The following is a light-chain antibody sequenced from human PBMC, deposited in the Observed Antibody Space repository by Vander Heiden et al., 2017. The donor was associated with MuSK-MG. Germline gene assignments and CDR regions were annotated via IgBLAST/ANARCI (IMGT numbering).Light chain of an antibody. CDR1: QSVLYSSNNKNY. CDR2: WAS. J-gene: IGKJ3*01. Sequence: DIVMTQSPDSLAVSLGARATINCKPSQSVLYSSNNKNYLAWYQQKPGLPPKLLIYWASTRESGVPDRFSGSGSGTDFTLTISSLLAEDVAVYYCQQYENPPHTFGHGTKVDIK. CDR3: QQYENPPHT. V-gene: IGKV4-1*01.